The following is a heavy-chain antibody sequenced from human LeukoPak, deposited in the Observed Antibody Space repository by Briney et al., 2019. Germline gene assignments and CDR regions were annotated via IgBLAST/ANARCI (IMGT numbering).Heavy chain of an antibody. CDR2: VNPRSGDA. J-gene: IGHJ4*02. Sequence: ASVKVSCKASRYTFISYNINWLRQATGQGLEWMGWVNPRSGDAGYLQKFQGRLTITRDSSIDTAYMDLSGLSSEDTAVYHCARGVPLGYCTYGVCYPPYYFDYWGQGTLVTASS. D-gene: IGHD2-8*01. CDR1: RYTFISYN. V-gene: IGHV1-8*03. CDR3: ARGVPLGYCTYGVCYPPYYFDY.